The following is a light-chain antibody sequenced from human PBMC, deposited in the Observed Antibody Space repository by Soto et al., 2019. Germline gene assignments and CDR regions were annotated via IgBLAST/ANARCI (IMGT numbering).Light chain of an antibody. V-gene: IGKV1-33*01. CDR2: DAS. Sequence: DIQMTQSPSSLSASVGDRVTITCQASQDIKNYLNWYQQKPGKAPNLLIYDASNLKTGVPSRFSGSGSRTHFTFTISSLQPEDIATYYCQHSEQLPPLYFGGGTKVEIK. J-gene: IGKJ4*01. CDR1: QDIKNY. CDR3: QHSEQLPPLY.